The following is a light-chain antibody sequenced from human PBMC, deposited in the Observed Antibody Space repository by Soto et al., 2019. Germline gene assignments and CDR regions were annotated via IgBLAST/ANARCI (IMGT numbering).Light chain of an antibody. CDR3: QQYNSYSEA. J-gene: IGKJ1*01. Sequence: DIQMTQSPSTLSASVGDRVTITCRASQNLDTWLAWYQQKPGKAPKVLIYDASNLESGVPSRFSGSGSGTEFTLTISSLQPDDSATYYCQQYNSYSEAFGQGTKVELK. CDR2: DAS. V-gene: IGKV1-5*01. CDR1: QNLDTW.